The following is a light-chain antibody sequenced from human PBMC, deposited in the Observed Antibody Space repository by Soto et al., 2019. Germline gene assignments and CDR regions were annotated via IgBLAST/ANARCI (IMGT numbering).Light chain of an antibody. V-gene: IGKV3-15*01. CDR3: HQYGMSPQT. J-gene: IGKJ1*01. Sequence: EIVMTQSPATLSVSPGERATLSCRASQSVSSDLAWYHQKPGQAPRLLIYGASTRATGIPARFSGSGSGTEFTLTINSLQSEDFAVYFCHQYGMSPQTFGQGTKVEIK. CDR1: QSVSSD. CDR2: GAS.